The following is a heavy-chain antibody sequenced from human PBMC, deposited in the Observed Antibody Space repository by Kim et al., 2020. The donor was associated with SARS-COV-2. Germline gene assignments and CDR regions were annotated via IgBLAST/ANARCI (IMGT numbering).Heavy chain of an antibody. D-gene: IGHD3-22*01. CDR1: GFTFDDYA. Sequence: GGSLRHSCAASGFTFDDYAMHWVRQAPGKGLEWVSGISWNSGSIGYADSVKGRFTISRDNAKNSLYLQMNSLRAEDTALYYCAKGVTMIVTLPDAFDIWGQGTMVTVSS. CDR3: AKGVTMIVTLPDAFDI. CDR2: ISWNSGSI. V-gene: IGHV3-9*01. J-gene: IGHJ3*02.